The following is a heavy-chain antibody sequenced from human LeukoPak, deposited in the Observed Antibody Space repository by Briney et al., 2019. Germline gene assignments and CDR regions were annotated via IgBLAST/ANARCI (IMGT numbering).Heavy chain of an antibody. CDR3: ASTSAMVYFDY. CDR1: GGSFSGYH. CDR2: INHSGST. D-gene: IGHD5-18*01. J-gene: IGHJ4*02. V-gene: IGHV4-34*01. Sequence: SETLSLTCAVYGGSFSGYHWSWIRQPPGKGLEWIGEINHSGSTNYNPSLKSRVTISVDTSKNQFSLKLSSVTAADTAVYYCASTSAMVYFDYWGQGTLVTVSS.